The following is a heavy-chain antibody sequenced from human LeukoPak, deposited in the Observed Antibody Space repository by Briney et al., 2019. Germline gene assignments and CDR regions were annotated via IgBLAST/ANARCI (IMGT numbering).Heavy chain of an antibody. J-gene: IGHJ6*03. Sequence: SVKVSCKASGGTFSSYAISWVRQAPGQGLEWMGGIIPIFGTANYAQKFQGRVTITTDESTSTAYMELSSLRSEDTAVYYCARSLEIDIVVVPAATSYYYYYYYMDVWGKGTTVTVSS. CDR3: ARSLEIDIVVVPAATSYYYYYYYMDV. D-gene: IGHD2-2*01. CDR2: IIPIFGTA. CDR1: GGTFSSYA. V-gene: IGHV1-69*05.